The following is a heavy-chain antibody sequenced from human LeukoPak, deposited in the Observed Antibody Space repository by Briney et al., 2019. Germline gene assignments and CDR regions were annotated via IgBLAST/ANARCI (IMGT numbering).Heavy chain of an antibody. V-gene: IGHV1-46*01. CDR1: GYTFTNNY. Sequence: ASVKVSCKASGYTFTNNYLHWVRQAPGQGLGWMGIINPSGGSTSYAQKFQGRVTMTRDTSTSTVYMELSSLRSEDTAVYYCARGYHSSGYSPTFDYWGQGTLVTVSS. J-gene: IGHJ4*02. CDR3: ARGYHSSGYSPTFDY. D-gene: IGHD3-22*01. CDR2: INPSGGST.